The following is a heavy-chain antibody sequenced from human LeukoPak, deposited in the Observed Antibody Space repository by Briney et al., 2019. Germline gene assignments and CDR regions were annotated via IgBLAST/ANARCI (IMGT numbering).Heavy chain of an antibody. CDR2: INHSGST. Sequence: SETLSLTCAVYGGSFSGYYWSWIRQPPGKGLEWIGEINHSGSTNYNPSLKSRVTISVDTSKNQFSLKLGSVTAADTAVYYCARGRPRITMIVVVITGAYNWFDPWGQGTLVTVSS. D-gene: IGHD3-22*01. V-gene: IGHV4-34*01. CDR1: GGSFSGYY. J-gene: IGHJ5*02. CDR3: ARGRPRITMIVVVITGAYNWFDP.